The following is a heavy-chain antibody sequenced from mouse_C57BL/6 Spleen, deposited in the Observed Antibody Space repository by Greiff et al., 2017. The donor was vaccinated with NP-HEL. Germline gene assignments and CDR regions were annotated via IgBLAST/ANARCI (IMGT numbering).Heavy chain of an antibody. D-gene: IGHD2-4*01. CDR1: VYTFTSYW. V-gene: IGHV1-50*01. J-gene: IGHJ3*01. CDR2: IDPSASYT. CDR3: ARHYDPFAY. Sequence: QVQLQQSGAELVKPGASVKLSCKASVYTFTSYWMQWVKQRPGQGLEWIGEIDPSASYTNYNQKFKGKATLTVDPSSSTAYMQLSSLTSEDSAVYYCARHYDPFAYWGQGTLVTVSA.